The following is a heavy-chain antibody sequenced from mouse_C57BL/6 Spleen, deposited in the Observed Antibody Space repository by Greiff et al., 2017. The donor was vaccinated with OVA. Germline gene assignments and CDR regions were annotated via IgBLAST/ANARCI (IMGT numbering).Heavy chain of an antibody. CDR2: IRLKSDNYAT. CDR3: TAWTYYFDY. V-gene: IGHV6-3*01. Sequence: DVMLVESGGGFVQPGGSMKLSCVASGFTFSNYWMNWVRQSPEKGLEWVAQIRLKSDNYATHYAESVKGRFTISRDDSKSSVYLRMNNSRAEDTGIYYCTAWTYYFDYWGQGTTLTVSS. J-gene: IGHJ2*01. CDR1: GFTFSNYW.